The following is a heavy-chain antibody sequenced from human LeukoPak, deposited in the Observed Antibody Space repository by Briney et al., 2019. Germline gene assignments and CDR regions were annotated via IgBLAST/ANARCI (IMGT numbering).Heavy chain of an antibody. D-gene: IGHD4-11*01. Sequence: SVKVSCKASGGTFSSYAISWVRQAPGQGLEWMGRIIPILGIANYAQKFQGRVTITADKSTSTAYMELSSLRSEDTAVYYCARVGSAVTTFDYWGQGTLVSVSS. V-gene: IGHV1-69*04. CDR3: ARVGSAVTTFDY. CDR2: IIPILGIA. CDR1: GGTFSSYA. J-gene: IGHJ4*02.